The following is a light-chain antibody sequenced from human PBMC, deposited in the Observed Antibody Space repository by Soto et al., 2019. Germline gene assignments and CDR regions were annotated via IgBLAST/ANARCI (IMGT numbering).Light chain of an antibody. CDR3: SSYTRSSTLV. J-gene: IGLJ1*01. Sequence: QSALTQPASVSGSPGQSITISCTGTSSDVGGYNYVSWSQQRPGKAPKLMIYEVSNRPSGVSNRFSGSKSGNTASLTISGLQAEDEADYYCSSYTRSSTLVFGTGTKVTVL. CDR2: EVS. CDR1: SSDVGGYNY. V-gene: IGLV2-14*01.